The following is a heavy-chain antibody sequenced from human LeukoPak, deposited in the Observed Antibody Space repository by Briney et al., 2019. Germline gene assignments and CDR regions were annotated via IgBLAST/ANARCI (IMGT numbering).Heavy chain of an antibody. CDR1: GGSISSYY. D-gene: IGHD6-13*01. V-gene: IGHV4-59*01. CDR2: IYYSGST. Sequence: SETLSLTCTVSGGSISSYYWSWIRQPPGKGLERIGYIYYSGSTNYNPSLKSRVTISVDTSKNQFSLKLSSVTAADTAVYYCARDRRIAAAGTYYYYYMDVWGKGTTVTVSS. J-gene: IGHJ6*03. CDR3: ARDRRIAAAGTYYYYYMDV.